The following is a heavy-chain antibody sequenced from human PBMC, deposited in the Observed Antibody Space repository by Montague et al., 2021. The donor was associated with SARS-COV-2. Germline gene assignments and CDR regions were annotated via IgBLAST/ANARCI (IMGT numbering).Heavy chain of an antibody. CDR3: ARQYIGYNRRFDY. Sequence: SETRSLTCTVSGSISGYYWTWIRQSALKGLEWIGRISSSWGIDYXASLKIRFTMSLDTSKIQLSLKLSSVTAADTAVYYCARQYIGYNRRFDYWGQGALVTVSP. J-gene: IGHJ4*02. V-gene: IGHV4-4*07. D-gene: IGHD5-12*01. CDR1: GSISGYY. CDR2: ISSSWGI.